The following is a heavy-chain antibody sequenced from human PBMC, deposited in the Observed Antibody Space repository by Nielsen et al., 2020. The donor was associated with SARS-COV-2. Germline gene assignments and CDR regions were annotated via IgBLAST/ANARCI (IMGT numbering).Heavy chain of an antibody. Sequence: SETLSLTCTVSGGSISSGGYYWSWIRQHPGKGLEWIGYIYYSGSTYYNPSLKSRVTISVDTSKNQFSLKLSSVTAEDTAVYYCARDREQLVFDYWGQGTLVTVAS. CDR3: ARDREQLVFDY. CDR1: GGSISSGGYY. J-gene: IGHJ4*02. D-gene: IGHD6-13*01. V-gene: IGHV4-31*03. CDR2: IYYSGST.